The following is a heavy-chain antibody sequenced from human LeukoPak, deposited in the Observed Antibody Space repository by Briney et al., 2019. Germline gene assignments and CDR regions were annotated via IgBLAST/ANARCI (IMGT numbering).Heavy chain of an antibody. CDR1: GYPFTSYW. CDR3: ARLAYTSGYYYYMDV. J-gene: IGHJ6*03. CDR2: IYPGIGDSDT. Sequence: GESLKISFKGSGYPFTSYWIGWVRPMPGKGLEWMGIIYPGIGDSDTRYSPSFQGQVTISADKSNSTAYLQWSSLKASDTAMYYCARLAYTSGYYYYMDVWGKGTTVTVSS. V-gene: IGHV5-51*01. D-gene: IGHD5-18*01.